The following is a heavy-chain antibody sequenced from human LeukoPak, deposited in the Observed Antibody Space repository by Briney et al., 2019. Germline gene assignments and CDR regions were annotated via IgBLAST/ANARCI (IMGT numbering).Heavy chain of an antibody. Sequence: GASVKVSCKASGYTFTSYDINWVRQATGQGLEWMGWMNPNSGNTGYAQKFQGRVTITKNTSISTAYMELSSLRSEDTAVYYCARAGECSSTSCYPNSIDYWGQGTLVTVSS. CDR2: MNPNSGNT. CDR1: GYTFTSYD. CDR3: ARAGECSSTSCYPNSIDY. D-gene: IGHD2-2*01. V-gene: IGHV1-8*03. J-gene: IGHJ4*02.